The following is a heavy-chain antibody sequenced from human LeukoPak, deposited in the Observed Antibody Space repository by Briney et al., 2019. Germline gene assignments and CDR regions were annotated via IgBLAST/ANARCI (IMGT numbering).Heavy chain of an antibody. CDR3: AKRSAGSSGYFDY. D-gene: IGHD6-19*01. J-gene: IGHJ4*02. V-gene: IGHV3-23*01. CDR1: GFTFSSYG. CDR2: ITGSGAFT. Sequence: GGTLRLSCAASGFTFSSYGMSWVRQAPGKGLEGVSAITGSGAFTDYADSVKGRFTISRDNSKNTLYLQMNSLRAEDTGVYYCAKRSAGSSGYFDYWGQGTLVTVSS.